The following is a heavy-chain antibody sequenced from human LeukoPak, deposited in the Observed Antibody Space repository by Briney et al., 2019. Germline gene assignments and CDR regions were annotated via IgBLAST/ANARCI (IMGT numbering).Heavy chain of an antibody. V-gene: IGHV2-70*11. J-gene: IGHJ4*02. CDR1: GFSLTTSGVC. Sequence: SGPTLVNPTQTLTLTCTFSGFSLTTSGVCVSWIRQPPGKALGWLARIDWDDDKHYSTSLKTKLTISKDTSKNQVVLTMTNMDPVDTATYYCARTLLKDGVTTELRYFDYWGQGTLVTVSS. CDR2: IDWDDDK. CDR3: ARTLLKDGVTTELRYFDY. D-gene: IGHD4-17*01.